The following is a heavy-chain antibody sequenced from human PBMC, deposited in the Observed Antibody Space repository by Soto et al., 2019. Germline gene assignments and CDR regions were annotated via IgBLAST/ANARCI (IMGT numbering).Heavy chain of an antibody. D-gene: IGHD5-12*01. V-gene: IGHV4-31*03. CDR1: GGSISSSDHY. J-gene: IGHJ4*02. CDR3: ARDDSGYAPGDY. CDR2: IYYSGST. Sequence: LSLTFTVSGGSISSSDHYWSWIRQHPGKCLEWIGYIYYSGSTYSNPSLKSRITISVDTSVNQFSLKLSSVTAADTAVYYCARDDSGYAPGDYWGPGTLVTVSS.